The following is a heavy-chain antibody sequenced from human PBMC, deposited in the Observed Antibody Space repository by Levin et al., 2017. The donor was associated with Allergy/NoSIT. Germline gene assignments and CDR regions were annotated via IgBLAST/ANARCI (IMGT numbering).Heavy chain of an antibody. D-gene: IGHD3-10*01. V-gene: IGHV3-30*18. CDR2: ISYDGSNK. J-gene: IGHJ4*02. Sequence: GGSLRLSCAASGFTFSSYDMHWVRQAPGKGLEWVAVISYDGSNKYYADSVKGRFTISRDKSKNTVYLQMNSLRAEDTAVYYCGKDRGYYGSGSLDYWGPGTLVTVSS. CDR1: GFTFSSYD. CDR3: GKDRGYYGSGSLDY.